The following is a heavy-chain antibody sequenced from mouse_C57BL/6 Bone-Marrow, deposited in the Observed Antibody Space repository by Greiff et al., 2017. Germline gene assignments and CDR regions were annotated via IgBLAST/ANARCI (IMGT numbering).Heavy chain of an antibody. CDR3: ARNGGGYYTYFDV. V-gene: IGHV2-2*01. J-gene: IGHJ1*03. CDR1: GFSLTSYG. CDR2: IWSGGST. D-gene: IGHD2-3*01. Sequence: QVQLKQSGPGLVQPSQSLSITCTVSGFSLTSYGVHWVRQSPGKGLEWLGVIWSGGSTDYNAAFISRLSISKDNSKSQVFFKMTSLQADDTAIYYCARNGGGYYTYFDVWGTGTTVTVSS.